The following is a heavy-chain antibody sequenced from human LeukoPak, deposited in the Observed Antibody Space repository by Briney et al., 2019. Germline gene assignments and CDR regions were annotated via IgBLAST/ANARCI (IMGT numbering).Heavy chain of an antibody. J-gene: IGHJ4*02. CDR3: ARPMGESTHFDY. CDR1: GFTFSYA. D-gene: IGHD3-16*01. V-gene: IGHV3-23*01. Sequence: GGSLRLSCAASGFTFSYAMTWVRQAPGKGLEWVSVISTSGGYTYYADSVKGRSTISRDGSKNTLYLQMNSLRAEDTAVYYCARPMGESTHFDYWGQGTLVTVSS. CDR2: ISTSGGYT.